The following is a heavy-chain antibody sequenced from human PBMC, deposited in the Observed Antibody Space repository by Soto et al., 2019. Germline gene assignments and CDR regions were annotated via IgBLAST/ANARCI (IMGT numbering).Heavy chain of an antibody. CDR2: IYYSGST. V-gene: IGHV4-59*01. Sequence: SETLSLTCTVSGGSISSYYWSWIRQPPGKGLEWIGYIYYSGSTNYNPSLKSRVTISVDTSKNQFSLKLSSVTAADTAVYYCARESDMLTGYSPPYYYMDVWGKGTTVTVSS. J-gene: IGHJ6*03. D-gene: IGHD3-9*01. CDR1: GGSISSYY. CDR3: ARESDMLTGYSPPYYYMDV.